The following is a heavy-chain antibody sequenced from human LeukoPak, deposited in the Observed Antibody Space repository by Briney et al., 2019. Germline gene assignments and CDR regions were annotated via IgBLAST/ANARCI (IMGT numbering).Heavy chain of an antibody. CDR1: GFSFTDYP. D-gene: IGHD3-9*01. V-gene: IGHV3-48*02. CDR2: IRTTAEGAKYA. Sequence: GGSLRLSCAASGFSFTDYPMNWVRQAPGKGLEWISNIRTTAEGAKYAYYADSVKGRVTISRDDGKNTLYLHMNSLRDDDTAVYYCATDQRYAFDYWGQGILVTVSS. J-gene: IGHJ4*02. CDR3: ATDQRYAFDY.